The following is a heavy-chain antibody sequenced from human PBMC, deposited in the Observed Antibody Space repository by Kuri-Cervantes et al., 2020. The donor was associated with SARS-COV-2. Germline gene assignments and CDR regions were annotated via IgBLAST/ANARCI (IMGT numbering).Heavy chain of an antibody. CDR3: ASTQISYGGNSGSYCYFDL. J-gene: IGHJ2*01. Sequence: GGSLRLSCAASGYTFSSYSMSWVRQAPGKGLEWVSSITRTSSYIYYADSVKGRFTISSDNAKNSRYLQMNSLRAEDRAVYYCASTQISYGGNSGSYCYFDLWGRGTLVTVSS. D-gene: IGHD4-23*01. V-gene: IGHV3-21*04. CDR2: ITRTSSYI. CDR1: GYTFSSYS.